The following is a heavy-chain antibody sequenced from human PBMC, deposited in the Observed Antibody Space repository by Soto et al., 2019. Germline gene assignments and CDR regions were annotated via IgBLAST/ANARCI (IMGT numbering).Heavy chain of an antibody. CDR3: AKVPLFPRYFDY. V-gene: IGHV3-23*01. CDR1: GFIFKNYV. J-gene: IGHJ4*02. Sequence: GGSLRLSCAASGFIFKNYVMNWVRQAPGKGLEWVSGITGSGDTTYYADSVKGRFTISRDNSKSTLYLQMNSLRAEDTAVYYWAKVPLFPRYFDYWGQGSLVTVSS. CDR2: ITGSGDTT.